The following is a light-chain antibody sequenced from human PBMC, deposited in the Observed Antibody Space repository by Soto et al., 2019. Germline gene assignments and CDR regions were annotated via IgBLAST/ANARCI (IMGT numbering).Light chain of an antibody. J-gene: IGLJ2*01. CDR1: SSDVGGYNY. Sequence: QSALTQPASVSGSPGQSITISCTGTSSDVGGYNYVSRYQQHPGKAPKLMISDVSSRPSGISNRFSGSKSGNTASLTISGLQAEDEAEYYCSSYTSSSTRVLFGGGTKLTVL. CDR3: SSYTSSSTRVL. V-gene: IGLV2-14*03. CDR2: DVS.